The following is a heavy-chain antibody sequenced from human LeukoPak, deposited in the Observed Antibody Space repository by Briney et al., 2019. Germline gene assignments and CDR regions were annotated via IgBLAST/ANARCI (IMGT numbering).Heavy chain of an antibody. V-gene: IGHV4-30-2*01. J-gene: IGHJ3*02. Sequence: SQTLSLTCAVSGGSISSGGYSWSWIRQPPGKGLEWIGYIYHSGSTYYNPSLKSRVTISVDRSKNQFSLKLSSVTAADTAVYYCARHATYYYDSSGYHDAFDIWGQGTMVTVSS. CDR3: ARHATYYYDSSGYHDAFDI. D-gene: IGHD3-22*01. CDR2: IYHSGST. CDR1: GGSISSGGYS.